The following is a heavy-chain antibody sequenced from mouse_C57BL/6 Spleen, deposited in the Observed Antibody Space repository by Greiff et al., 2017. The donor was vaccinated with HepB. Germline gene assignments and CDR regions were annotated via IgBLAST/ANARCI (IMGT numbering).Heavy chain of an antibody. CDR3: ARGYYGSSYGYFDV. CDR2: FHPYNDDT. V-gene: IGHV1-47*01. Sequence: VQRVESGAELVKPGASVKMSCKASGYTFTTYPIEWMKQNHGKSLEWIGNFHPYNDDTKYNEKFKGKATLTVEKSSSTVYLELSRLTSDDSAVYYCARGYYGSSYGYFDVWGTGTTVTVSS. D-gene: IGHD1-1*01. CDR1: GYTFTTYP. J-gene: IGHJ1*03.